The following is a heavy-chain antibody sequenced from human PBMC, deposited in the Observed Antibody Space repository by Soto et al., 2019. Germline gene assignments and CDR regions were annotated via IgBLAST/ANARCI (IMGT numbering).Heavy chain of an antibody. D-gene: IGHD3-16*01. CDR2: INPSGGST. Sequence: QVQLVQSGAEVKKPGASVKVSCKASGYTFTSYYMHWVRQAPGQGLEWMGIINPSGGSTSYAQKFQGRVTMTRDTSTSTVYMELSSLRSEDTAVCYCARDGPRGGARRYYFDYWGQGTLVTVSS. CDR1: GYTFTSYY. J-gene: IGHJ4*02. V-gene: IGHV1-46*03. CDR3: ARDGPRGGARRYYFDY.